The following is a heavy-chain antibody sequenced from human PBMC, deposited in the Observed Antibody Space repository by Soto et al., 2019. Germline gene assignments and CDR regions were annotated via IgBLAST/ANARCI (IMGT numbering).Heavy chain of an antibody. CDR3: ARDLWVEPELYYYGMDV. D-gene: IGHD1-1*01. J-gene: IGHJ6*02. CDR2: IFYSGTT. CDR1: GDSISGADYY. Sequence: SETLSLTCTVSGDSISGADYYWSWIRQTPGKGLEWIGHIFYSGTTYYNPSLKSRLTISVDTSKNHFSLRLTSVAAADTAVYYCARDLWVEPELYYYGMDVWGQGTTVTVSS. V-gene: IGHV4-30-4*01.